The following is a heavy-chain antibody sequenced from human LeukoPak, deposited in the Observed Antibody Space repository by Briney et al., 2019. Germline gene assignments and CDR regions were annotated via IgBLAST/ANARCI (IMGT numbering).Heavy chain of an antibody. D-gene: IGHD2-15*01. CDR3: AGTRRYCSGGSCYNWFDP. V-gene: IGHV4-61*02. CDR1: GGSISSDIYY. Sequence: PSQTLSLTCTVSGGSISSDIYYWRWIRQPAGKGLEWIGRIYTSGSTNYNPSLKSRVTISVDTSKNQFSLKLSSVTAADTAVYYCAGTRRYCSGGSCYNWFDPWGQGTLVIVSS. CDR2: IYTSGST. J-gene: IGHJ5*02.